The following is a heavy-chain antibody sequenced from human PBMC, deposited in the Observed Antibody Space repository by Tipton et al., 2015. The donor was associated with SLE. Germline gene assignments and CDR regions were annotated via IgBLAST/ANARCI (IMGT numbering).Heavy chain of an antibody. Sequence: TLSLTCNASGGSISSHYWSWIRQPPGKGLEYIGYIYYSGSTYYNPSLKSRVTISVDTSKNQFSLKLSSVTAADTAVYYCARDRFLEWLTAFDYWGQGTLVTVSS. V-gene: IGHV4-59*11. CDR3: ARDRFLEWLTAFDY. D-gene: IGHD3-3*01. J-gene: IGHJ4*02. CDR2: IYYSGST. CDR1: GGSISSHY.